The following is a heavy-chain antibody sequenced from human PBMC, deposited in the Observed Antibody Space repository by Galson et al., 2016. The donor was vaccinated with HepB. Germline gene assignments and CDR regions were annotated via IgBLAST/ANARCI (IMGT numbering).Heavy chain of an antibody. CDR2: IWPDGSEQ. J-gene: IGHJ4*01. Sequence: SLRLSCAASGFTFSNYAMHWVRQAPGKGLEWVAVIWPDGSEQYYADSVKGRFTISRDNSDNTVSLQMDRLRAEDTSVYYCVREPRGADWGFDYWGQGTQVAVSS. D-gene: IGHD3/OR15-3a*01. CDR3: VREPRGADWGFDY. V-gene: IGHV3-33*01. CDR1: GFTFSNYA.